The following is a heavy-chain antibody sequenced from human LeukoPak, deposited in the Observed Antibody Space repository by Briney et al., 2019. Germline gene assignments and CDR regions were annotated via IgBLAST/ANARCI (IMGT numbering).Heavy chain of an antibody. CDR2: VYTTGST. V-gene: IGHV4-4*07. J-gene: IGHJ4*02. CDR1: GGSISNYY. Sequence: SETLSLTCNVSGGSISNYYWSWIRQPAGKGLEWIGRVYTTGSTNYNPSLKSRVTMSVDTSKNQFSLKLRSVTAADTAVYYCARDYSGAGTVGATSGYWGQGTLVTVSS. CDR3: ARDYSGAGTVGATSGY. D-gene: IGHD1-26*01.